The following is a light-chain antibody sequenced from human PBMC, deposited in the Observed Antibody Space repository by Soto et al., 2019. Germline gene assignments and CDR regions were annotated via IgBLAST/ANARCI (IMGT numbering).Light chain of an antibody. CDR2: GAS. J-gene: IGKJ1*01. CDR3: QQYGT. CDR1: QNVSSKY. Sequence: EIVFPQSPATLSLSPGSRAPLSCRASQNVSSKYLVWYQQKAGQAPSLLIDGASTRATGIPARFSGSGSGTDFTLTISSLQSEDFAVYYCQQYGTFGQGTKGDIK. V-gene: IGKV3-20*01.